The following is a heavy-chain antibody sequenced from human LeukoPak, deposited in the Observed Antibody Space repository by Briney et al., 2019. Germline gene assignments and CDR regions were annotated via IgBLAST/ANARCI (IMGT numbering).Heavy chain of an antibody. V-gene: IGHV3-30*02. Sequence: PGGSLRLSCAASGFTFSSYGMHWARQAPGKGLEWVTFIRYDGSNKYYADSVKGRFTISRDNSKNTLYLRMNSLRAEDTAVYYCARARFETTVTTLVRKKDYYYYNMDVWGKGTTVTVSS. CDR1: GFTFSSYG. CDR2: IRYDGSNK. D-gene: IGHD4-17*01. J-gene: IGHJ6*03. CDR3: ARARFETTVTTLVRKKDYYYYNMDV.